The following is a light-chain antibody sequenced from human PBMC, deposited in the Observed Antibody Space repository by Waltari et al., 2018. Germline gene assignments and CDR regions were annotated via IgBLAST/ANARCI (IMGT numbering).Light chain of an antibody. V-gene: IGKV1-33*01. CDR2: DAS. CDR3: QQYDDLPQEFT. CDR1: QDISKN. Sequence: DIQMTQSPSSLSASIGDRVTLSCQASQDISKNLNWYHHKPGKAPKLLIDDASTLQTGVPSRFSGSGSGTEFTLTINSLLPEDIGTYYCQQYDDLPQEFTFGPGTKVDL. J-gene: IGKJ3*01.